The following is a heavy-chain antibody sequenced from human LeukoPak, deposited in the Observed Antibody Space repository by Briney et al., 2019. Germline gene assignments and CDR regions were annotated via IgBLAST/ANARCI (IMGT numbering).Heavy chain of an antibody. V-gene: IGHV1-69*05. D-gene: IGHD3-22*01. Sequence: SVTVSCTASVGTLIGYAVSGVRQAPGQGGEWVGGIFPIFGTATYTQKFQGRGTITTEESTSTDYMELRSQRSGDTAVYLCAITPENFYENCGYYVYYFDYWGQGTLVTVSS. CDR3: AITPENFYENCGYYVYYFDY. CDR2: IFPIFGTA. CDR1: VGTLIGYA. J-gene: IGHJ4*02.